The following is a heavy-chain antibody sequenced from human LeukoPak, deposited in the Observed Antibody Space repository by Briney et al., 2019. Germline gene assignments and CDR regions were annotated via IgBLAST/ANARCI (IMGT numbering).Heavy chain of an antibody. CDR2: IYYSGST. CDR1: GGSISSSSYY. Sequence: SETLSLTCTVSGGSISSSSYYWGWLRQPPGTGLEWIGSIYYSGSTYYNPSLKSRVTISVDTSKNQFSLKLSSVTAADTAVYYCARGRFEWLSGFDYWGQGTLVTVSS. J-gene: IGHJ4*02. D-gene: IGHD3-3*01. CDR3: ARGRFEWLSGFDY. V-gene: IGHV4-39*07.